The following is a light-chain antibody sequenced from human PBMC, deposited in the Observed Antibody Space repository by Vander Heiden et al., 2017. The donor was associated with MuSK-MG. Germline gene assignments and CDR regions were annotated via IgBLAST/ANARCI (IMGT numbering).Light chain of an antibody. Sequence: IQMTPSPSSLSPSVGGSVTISCRASHSISSYLNWYQQKPANAPKLLIYAASSSQGGVPSRFSGSGSGADFTITISSLHAEDFATYYCQQSYSTPYTFGQGTKLEIK. CDR2: AAS. V-gene: IGKV1-39*01. CDR3: QQSYSTPYT. CDR1: HSISSY. J-gene: IGKJ2*01.